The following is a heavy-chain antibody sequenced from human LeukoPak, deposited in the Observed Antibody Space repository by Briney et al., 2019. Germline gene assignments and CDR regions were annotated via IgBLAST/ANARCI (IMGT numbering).Heavy chain of an antibody. CDR3: ARDMAQYPLFVDRLRSGMDV. Sequence: GGSLRLSCAASGFTFSSYWMHWVRQAPGKGLVWVSRINSDGSSTSYADSVKGRFTISRDNAKNTLYLQMNSLRAEDTAVYYCARDMAQYPLFVDRLRSGMDVWGKGTTVTVSS. J-gene: IGHJ6*04. CDR2: INSDGSST. CDR1: GFTFSSYW. D-gene: IGHD3-9*01. V-gene: IGHV3-74*01.